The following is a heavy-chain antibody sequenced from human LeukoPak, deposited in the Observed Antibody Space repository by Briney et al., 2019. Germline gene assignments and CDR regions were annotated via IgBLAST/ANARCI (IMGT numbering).Heavy chain of an antibody. Sequence: PGGSLRLSCTASGFIFSSYSMHWVRQAPGKGLEFVSAISSNGGSTYYANSVKGRFTISRDNSKNTLYLQMNSLRAEDTAVYYCARFVTNWFDPWGQGTLVTVSS. V-gene: IGHV3-64*01. J-gene: IGHJ5*02. D-gene: IGHD5-18*01. CDR1: GFIFSSYS. CDR3: ARFVTNWFDP. CDR2: ISSNGGST.